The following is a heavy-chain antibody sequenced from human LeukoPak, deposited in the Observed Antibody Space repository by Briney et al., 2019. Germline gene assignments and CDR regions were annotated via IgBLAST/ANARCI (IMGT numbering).Heavy chain of an antibody. Sequence: PGGSLRLSCAASGFTFSNYAMSWVRQAPGKGLEWVSNINRSGGSTYYADSVKGRFIISRDNSKNTLYLQMNSLRAEDTAVYYGAKGRALIIQLNPGDDAFDIGGQGTMLTVSS. J-gene: IGHJ3*02. CDR3: AKGRALIIQLNPGDDAFDI. D-gene: IGHD5-18*01. CDR1: GFTFSNYA. CDR2: INRSGGST. V-gene: IGHV3-23*01.